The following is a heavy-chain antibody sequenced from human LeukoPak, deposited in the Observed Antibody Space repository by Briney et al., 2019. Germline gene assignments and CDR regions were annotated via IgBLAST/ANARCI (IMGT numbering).Heavy chain of an antibody. CDR2: IYHSGST. D-gene: IGHD3-10*01. CDR1: GYSISSGYY. V-gene: IGHV4-38-2*01. J-gene: IGHJ5*02. CDR3: ARGRYYGSGSPKSNWSDP. Sequence: SETLSLTCAVSGYSISSGYYWGWIRQPPGKGLEWIGSIYHSGSTYYNPSLKSRVTISVDTSKNQFSLKLSSVTAADTAVYYCARGRYYGSGSPKSNWSDPWGQGTLVTVSS.